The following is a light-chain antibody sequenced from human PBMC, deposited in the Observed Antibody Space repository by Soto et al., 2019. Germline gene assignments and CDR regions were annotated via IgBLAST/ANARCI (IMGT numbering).Light chain of an antibody. J-gene: IGKJ4*01. CDR1: QSVSSN. CDR3: QHYNKLPLT. V-gene: IGKV3-15*01. Sequence: EIVLTQSPATLSVSPGERATLSCRASQSVSSNLALYQQKPGQAPRLVIYGASTRATGIPARFSGSGSGTEFTLTISSLQSEDFAVYYCQHYNKLPLTFGGGAKVEIK. CDR2: GAS.